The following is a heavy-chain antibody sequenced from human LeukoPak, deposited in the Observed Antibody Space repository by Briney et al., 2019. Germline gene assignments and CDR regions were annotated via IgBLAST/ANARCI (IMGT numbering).Heavy chain of an antibody. CDR1: GFTVTTNY. V-gene: IGHV3-53*01. CDR3: ATTGGYWTGIFDR. J-gene: IGHJ4*02. CDR2: IHGDGRT. Sequence: GGSLRLSCAASGFTVTTNYMTWVRQAPGKGLEWVSGIHGDGRTYYADSVKGRFTISRDSSKNTPSLQMNSLRAEDTAVYYCATTGGYWTGIFDRWGQGTLVTVSS. D-gene: IGHD2-8*02.